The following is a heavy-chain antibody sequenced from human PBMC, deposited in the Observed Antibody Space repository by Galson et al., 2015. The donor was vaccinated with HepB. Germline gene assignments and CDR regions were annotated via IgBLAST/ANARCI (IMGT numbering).Heavy chain of an antibody. V-gene: IGHV3-21*01. Sequence: SLRLYCAASGFSFSSYSMNWVRQAPGKGLEWVSAISSSSIYIYQADSVKGRFTTSRDNAKNSLYLQMNSLRAEDTAVYYCARGKYDSGTDYYFDYWGQGTLVTVSS. D-gene: IGHD3-22*01. CDR2: ISSSSIYI. J-gene: IGHJ4*02. CDR1: GFSFSSYS. CDR3: ARGKYDSGTDYYFDY.